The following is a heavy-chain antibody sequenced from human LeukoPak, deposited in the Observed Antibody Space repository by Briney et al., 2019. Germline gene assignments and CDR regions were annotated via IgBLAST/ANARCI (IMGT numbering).Heavy chain of an antibody. CDR3: ARGEVMVYAIPLV. J-gene: IGHJ4*02. D-gene: IGHD2-8*01. Sequence: ASVKVSCKASGYTFTSYAMHWVRQAPGQRLEWMGWINAGNGNTKNSQKFQGRVTMTTDTSTSTAYMELRSLRSDDTAVYYCARGEVMVYAIPLVWGQGTLVTVSS. CDR1: GYTFTSYA. CDR2: INAGNGNT. V-gene: IGHV1-3*01.